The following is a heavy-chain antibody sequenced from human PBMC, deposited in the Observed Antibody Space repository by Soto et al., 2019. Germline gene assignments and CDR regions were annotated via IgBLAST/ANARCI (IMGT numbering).Heavy chain of an antibody. CDR3: ARGDCSGGSCYMVPYAFDI. J-gene: IGHJ3*02. CDR2: IYYSGST. D-gene: IGHD2-15*01. V-gene: IGHV4-59*01. CDR1: GGSISSYY. Sequence: SETLSLTCTVSGGSISSYYWSWIRQPPGKGLEWIGYIYYSGSTNYNPSLKSRVTISVDTSKNQFSLKMSSVTAADTAVYYCARGDCSGGSCYMVPYAFDIWGHGTMVTVSS.